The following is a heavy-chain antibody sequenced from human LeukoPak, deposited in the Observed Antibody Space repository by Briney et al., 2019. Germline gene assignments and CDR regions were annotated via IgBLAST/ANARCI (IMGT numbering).Heavy chain of an antibody. CDR3: ARIPPYSSGWYYFDY. V-gene: IGHV2-70*04. CDR1: GFSLRTVGMR. CDR2: IDWDDDK. Sequence: SGPALVKSTQTLTLTCTFSGFSLRTVGMRVSWIRQPPGKALEWLARIDWDDDKFYSTSLETRLSISKDTSKNQVVLTMTNMDPVDTATYYCARIPPYSSGWYYFDYWGQGTLVTVSS. J-gene: IGHJ4*02. D-gene: IGHD6-19*01.